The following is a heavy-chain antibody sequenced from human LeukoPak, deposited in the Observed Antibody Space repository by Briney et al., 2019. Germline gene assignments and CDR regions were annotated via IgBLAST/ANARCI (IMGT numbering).Heavy chain of an antibody. V-gene: IGHV3-53*01. CDR1: GFTVSSNY. CDR3: ASAYSSSWYAY. CDR2: IYSGGST. D-gene: IGHD6-13*01. Sequence: PGGSLRLSCAASGFTVSSNYMSWVRQAPGKGLEWVSVIYSGGSTYYADSVKGRFTISRDNSKNTLYLQMNSLRAEDTAVYYCASAYSSSWYAYWGQGTLVTVSS. J-gene: IGHJ4*02.